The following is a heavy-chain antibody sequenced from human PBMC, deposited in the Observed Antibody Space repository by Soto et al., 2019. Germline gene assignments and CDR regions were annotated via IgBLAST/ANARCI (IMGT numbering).Heavy chain of an antibody. D-gene: IGHD3-3*02. CDR2: ISGGGNSP. V-gene: IGHV3-23*01. CDR1: GFTFRSHA. CDR3: AKDVTTHFYYVDV. J-gene: IGHJ6*03. Sequence: GGSLRLSCAASGFTFRSHATSWVRQAPGKGLEWVSTISGGGNSPYYADSVKGRFTISRDNSKNTLYLQMNSLRAEDTAVYYCAKDVTTHFYYVDVWGKGTTVTVSS.